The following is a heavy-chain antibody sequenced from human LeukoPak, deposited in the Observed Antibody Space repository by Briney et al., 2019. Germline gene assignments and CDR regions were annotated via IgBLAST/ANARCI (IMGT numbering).Heavy chain of an antibody. V-gene: IGHV4-38-2*02. J-gene: IGHJ6*03. D-gene: IGHD3-16*02. CDR1: GYSISSGYY. CDR2: IYYSGST. CDR3: ARGPDYVWGSYRPYYYYMDV. Sequence: SETLSLTCTVSGYSISSGYYWGWIRQPPGKGLEWIGYIYYSGSTYYNPSLKSRVTISVDTSKNQFSLKLSSVTAADTAVYYCARGPDYVWGSYRPYYYYMDVWGKGTTVTVSS.